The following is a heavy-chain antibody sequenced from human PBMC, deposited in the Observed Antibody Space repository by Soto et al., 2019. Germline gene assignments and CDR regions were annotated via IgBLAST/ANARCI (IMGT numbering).Heavy chain of an antibody. J-gene: IGHJ6*02. CDR3: ARLGHDYSNSGMDV. CDR1: GYRFSSYW. CDR2: IDPSDSST. V-gene: IGHV5-10-1*01. D-gene: IGHD4-4*01. Sequence: PGEPLKISCKGSGYRFSSYWINGVRQMPGKGLEWMGKIDPSDSSTTYSPSFQGHVTISADKSITTAYLQWSSLKASDTAMYYCARLGHDYSNSGMDVWGQGTTVTVSS.